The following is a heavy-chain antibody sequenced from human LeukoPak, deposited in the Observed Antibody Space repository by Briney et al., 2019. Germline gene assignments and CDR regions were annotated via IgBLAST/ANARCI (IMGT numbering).Heavy chain of an antibody. D-gene: IGHD4/OR15-4a*01. CDR3: ARDGATGFLDH. V-gene: IGHV4-31*03. CDR1: GGSIRSAGYS. CDR2: IYYSGST. J-gene: IGHJ4*02. Sequence: SETLSLTCTVSGGSIRSAGYSWFWIRQFPGKGLEWIGYIYYSGSTAYNPSLKSRVSISLDTSENQFSLNLTSVTAADTAVYFGARDGATGFLDHWGQGTLVTVSS.